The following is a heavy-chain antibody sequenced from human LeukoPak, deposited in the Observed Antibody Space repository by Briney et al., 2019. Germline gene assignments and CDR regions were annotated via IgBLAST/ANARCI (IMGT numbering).Heavy chain of an antibody. D-gene: IGHD3-22*01. CDR2: ISYDGSNK. CDR1: GFTFSSYA. V-gene: IGHV3-30-3*01. CDR3: ARVGFYDSSGYYSRPTGWFDP. J-gene: IGHJ5*02. Sequence: GGSLRLSCSASGFTFSSYAMHWVRQAPGKGLEWVAVISYDGSNKYYADSVKGRFTISRDNSKNTLYLQMNSLRAEDTAVYYCARVGFYDSSGYYSRPTGWFDPWGQGTLVTVSS.